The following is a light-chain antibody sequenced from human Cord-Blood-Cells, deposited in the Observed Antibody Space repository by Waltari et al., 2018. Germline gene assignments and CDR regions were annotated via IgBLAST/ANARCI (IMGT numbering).Light chain of an antibody. CDR1: QSVSST. V-gene: IGKV3-15*01. CDR3: QQYNNWPPWT. Sequence: EIVMTQSPATLSVSPGERATLPCRASQSVSSTLAWDQQKPGQAPRLLIYGASTRATGIPARFSGSGSGTEFTLTISSLQSEDFAVYYCQQYNNWPPWTFGQGTKVEIK. J-gene: IGKJ1*01. CDR2: GAS.